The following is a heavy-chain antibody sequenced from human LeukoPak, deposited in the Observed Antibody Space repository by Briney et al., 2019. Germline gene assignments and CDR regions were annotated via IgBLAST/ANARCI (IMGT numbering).Heavy chain of an antibody. D-gene: IGHD6-13*01. CDR2: ISGSGGST. CDR1: GFTFSSYA. V-gene: IGHV3-23*01. CDR3: AKGPAAAGTFWFDP. Sequence: GGSLRLSCAASGFTFSSYAMSWVRQAPGKGLEWVSTISGSGGSTYYADSVKGRFTISRDNAKNSLYLQMNSLRAEDTALYYCAKGPAAAGTFWFDPWGQGTLVTVSS. J-gene: IGHJ5*02.